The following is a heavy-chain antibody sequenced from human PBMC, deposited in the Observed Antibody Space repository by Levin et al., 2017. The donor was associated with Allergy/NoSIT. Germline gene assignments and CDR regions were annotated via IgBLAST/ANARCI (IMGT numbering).Heavy chain of an antibody. CDR1: GFSFRSFG. CDR3: AKDVVFGTSSWSLDC. V-gene: IGHV3-30*18. CDR2: ISYDGSDK. D-gene: IGHD6-13*01. J-gene: IGHJ4*02. Sequence: GGSLRLSCAASGFSFRSFGMHWVRQAPGKGLEWVAVISYDGSDKYYADSVKGRFTISRDNTKNTLYLQMNSLRSEDAAVYYCAKDVVFGTSSWSLDCWGQGTLVTVSS.